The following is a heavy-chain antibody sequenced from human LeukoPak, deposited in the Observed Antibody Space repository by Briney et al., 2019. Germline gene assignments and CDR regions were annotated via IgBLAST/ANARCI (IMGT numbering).Heavy chain of an antibody. Sequence: VASVKVSCKVSGYMFSELSMYWVRQAPGKGLEWMGSFDPVDGETIYAQKFQGRVTMTEDTSTDTDYMELRSLRSEDTAVYYCATEKNCSSTDCSAGMDVWGQGTTVTVSS. V-gene: IGHV1-24*01. CDR3: ATEKNCSSTDCSAGMDV. CDR2: FDPVDGET. D-gene: IGHD2-2*01. CDR1: GYMFSELS. J-gene: IGHJ6*02.